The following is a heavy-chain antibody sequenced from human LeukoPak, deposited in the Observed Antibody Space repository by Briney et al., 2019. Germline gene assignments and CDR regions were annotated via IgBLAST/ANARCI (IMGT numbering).Heavy chain of an antibody. D-gene: IGHD2-2*01. V-gene: IGHV1-46*01. CDR2: INPSGGST. J-gene: IGHJ4*02. CDR1: GYTFTSFY. CDR3: ARDSTRRKCSSTSCHRIDY. Sequence: ASVKVSCKASGYTFTSFYMHWVRQAPGQGLEWMGIINPSGGSTSCAQKFQGRVTMTRDTSTSTVYMELSSLRSEDTAVYYCARDSTRRKCSSTSCHRIDYWGQGTLVTVSS.